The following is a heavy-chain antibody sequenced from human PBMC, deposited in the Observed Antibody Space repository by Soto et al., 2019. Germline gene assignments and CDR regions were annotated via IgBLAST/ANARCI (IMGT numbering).Heavy chain of an antibody. D-gene: IGHD3-16*02. CDR1: GYSLRELS. J-gene: IGHJ4*02. CDR2: FDPEDDDT. Sequence: ASVKVSCKVSGYSLRELSMHWVRQAPGKGLEWMGGFDPEDDDTIYAQRFQGRVTMTEDTSTDTAYMELSSLRSEDTAVYFCATGHLRWLHYFDAWGQGTLVTVSS. CDR3: ATGHLRWLHYFDA. V-gene: IGHV1-24*01.